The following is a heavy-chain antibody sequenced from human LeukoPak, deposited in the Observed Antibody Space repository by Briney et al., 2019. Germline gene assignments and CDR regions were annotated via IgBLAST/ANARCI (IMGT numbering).Heavy chain of an antibody. V-gene: IGHV3-43*02. D-gene: IGHD5/OR15-5a*01. J-gene: IGHJ4*02. CDR3: ARDHVYGGADY. CDR2: TSGDGITT. Sequence: GGSLRLSCAASGFXFHNYAIHWVRQAPGKGLEWFSLTSGDGITTYFADSVKGRFTIARDNSKSSLFQQMNSLRTDDTALYYCARDHVYGGADYWGQGTLVTVSS. CDR1: GFXFHNYA.